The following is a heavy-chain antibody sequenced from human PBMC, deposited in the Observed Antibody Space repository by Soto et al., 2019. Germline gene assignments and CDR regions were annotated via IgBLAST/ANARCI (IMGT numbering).Heavy chain of an antibody. CDR2: IYYSGTT. V-gene: IGHV4-28*01. CDR1: GYPISSGNG. J-gene: IGHJ4*02. Sequence: SPNCPVSGYPISSGNGWGWIRQPPGKGMEWIGYIYYSGTTYYNPSLKSRVTMSVDTSKNQFSLKLTSVTAVDTAVYYCGRRDIQGPIDYLGQGTLVTVSS. CDR3: GRRDIQGPIDY. D-gene: IGHD2-15*01.